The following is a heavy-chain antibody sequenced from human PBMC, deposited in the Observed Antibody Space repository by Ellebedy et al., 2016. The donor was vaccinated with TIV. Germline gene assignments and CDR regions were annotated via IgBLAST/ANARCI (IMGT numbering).Heavy chain of an antibody. CDR2: ISYSGGT. D-gene: IGHD6-19*01. Sequence: MPSETLSLTCTVSGDSISNDYWSWIRQRPGKGLEWIGFISYSGGTRFHPSLKSRITMSLDTSKNQFSLNLNSVTTADTALYYCARGAGWYAYWGQGILVSVSS. V-gene: IGHV4-59*01. CDR1: GDSISNDY. J-gene: IGHJ4*02. CDR3: ARGAGWYAY.